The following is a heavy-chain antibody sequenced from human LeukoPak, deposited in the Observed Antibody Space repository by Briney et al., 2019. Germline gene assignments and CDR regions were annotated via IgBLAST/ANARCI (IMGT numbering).Heavy chain of an antibody. CDR2: VKYDGTVT. J-gene: IGHJ5*02. V-gene: IGHV3-74*01. CDR1: GFAISSYW. CDR3: VKSVWFDG. Sequence: GGSLRLSCAASGFAISSYWMNWVRHAPGKRLVWHACVKYDGTVTTYADFVKGRFTISKNSAKNTLYLQMNSLRAEDTGVYYCVKSVWFDGWGQGTLFTVSS.